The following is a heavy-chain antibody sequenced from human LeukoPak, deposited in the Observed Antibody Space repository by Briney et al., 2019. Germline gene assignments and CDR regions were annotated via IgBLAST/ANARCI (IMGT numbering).Heavy chain of an antibody. D-gene: IGHD3-22*01. J-gene: IGHJ4*02. V-gene: IGHV4-34*01. CDR2: INHSGST. CDR1: GGSFSGYY. Sequence: SETLSLTCAVYGGSFSGYYWSWIRQPPGKGLEWIGEINHSGSTNYNPSLKSRVTISVDTSKNQFSLKLSSVTAADTAVYHCARVDYYDSSGYLDYWGQGTLVTVSS. CDR3: ARVDYYDSSGYLDY.